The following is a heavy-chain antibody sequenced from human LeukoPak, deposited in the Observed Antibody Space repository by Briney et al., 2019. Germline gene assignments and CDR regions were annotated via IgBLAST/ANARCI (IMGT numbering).Heavy chain of an antibody. D-gene: IGHD6-19*01. Sequence: GESLKISCKASGYSFTSHWIGWVRQMPGKGLEWMGIIYPGDSDTRYSPSFQGQVTISADKSISTAYLQWSTLQAPDTAMYYCATGDNSGWYFFDYWGQGTLVTVSS. V-gene: IGHV5-51*01. CDR3: ATGDNSGWYFFDY. J-gene: IGHJ4*02. CDR1: GYSFTSHW. CDR2: IYPGDSDT.